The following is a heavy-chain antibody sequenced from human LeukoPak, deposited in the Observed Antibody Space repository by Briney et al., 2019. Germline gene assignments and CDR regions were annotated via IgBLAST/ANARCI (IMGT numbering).Heavy chain of an antibody. J-gene: IGHJ4*02. D-gene: IGHD3-9*01. CDR2: ISVCNGNT. V-gene: IGHV1-18*04. Sequence: ASMKVSCKASGYTLTSNGISWVRQAPGQGLEWMGWISVCNGNTNYPQRFQGRVTMTTDTSTSTAYMELRSLRSDETAVYYCARWRGANVLRYFDYEMEPAAPSGHFDYWGQGTLVTVSS. CDR1: GYTLTSNG. CDR3: ARWRGANVLRYFDYEMEPAAPSGHFDY.